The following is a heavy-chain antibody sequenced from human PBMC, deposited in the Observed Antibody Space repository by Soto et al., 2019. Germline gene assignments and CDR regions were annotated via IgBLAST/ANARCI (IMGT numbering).Heavy chain of an antibody. V-gene: IGHV3-33*01. J-gene: IGHJ4*02. D-gene: IGHD2-15*01. CDR1: GFTFSRQA. CDR3: ATGFIGLCTGGNCPLDY. Sequence: QVQLVESGGGVVQRERSLRLSCAASGFTFSRQAMHWVRQAPGRGLEWVAVIWYHGIDKYYADSVKGRFTISRDNSKNTVYLQMNSLRGEDTAVYYCATGFIGLCTGGNCPLDYLGQGTLVTVSS. CDR2: IWYHGIDK.